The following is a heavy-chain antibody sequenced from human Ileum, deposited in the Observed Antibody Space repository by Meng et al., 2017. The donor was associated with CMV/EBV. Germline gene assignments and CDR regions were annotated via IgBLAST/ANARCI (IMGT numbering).Heavy chain of an antibody. CDR1: GFTVSNSY. D-gene: IGHD6-6*01. V-gene: IGHV3-23*01. Sequence: GGSLRLSCAASGFTVSNSYMSCVRQAPGKGLEWVSAISGSGGSTYYADSVKGRFTISRDNSKNTLYLQMNSLRAEDTAVYYCATPGSEYSSSSSYWGQGTLVTVSS. J-gene: IGHJ4*02. CDR3: ATPGSEYSSSSSY. CDR2: ISGSGGST.